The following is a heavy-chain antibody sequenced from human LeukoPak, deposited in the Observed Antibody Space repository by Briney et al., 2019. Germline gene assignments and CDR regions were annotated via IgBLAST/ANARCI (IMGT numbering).Heavy chain of an antibody. D-gene: IGHD3-10*01. CDR2: ISSSSSYI. CDR3: ARDRSWFDEDAFDI. J-gene: IGHJ3*02. Sequence: GGSLRLSCAASGFTFSSYSMNWVRQAPGKGLEWVSSISSSSSYIYYADSVKGRFTISRDNAKNSLYLQMNSLRAEDTAVYYCARDRSWFDEDAFDIWGQGTMVTVSS. V-gene: IGHV3-21*01. CDR1: GFTFSSYS.